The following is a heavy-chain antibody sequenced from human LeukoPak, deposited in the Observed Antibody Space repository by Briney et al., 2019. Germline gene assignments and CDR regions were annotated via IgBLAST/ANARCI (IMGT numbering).Heavy chain of an antibody. CDR2: IYYSGST. V-gene: IGHV4-59*08. CDR1: GGSFSGYY. CDR3: ARVSDTAMAFDY. Sequence: KPSETLSLTCAVYGGSFSGYYWSWIRQPPGKGLEWIGYIYYSGSTNYNPSLKSRVTISVDTSKNQFSLKLSSVTAADTAVYYCARVSDTAMAFDYWGQGTLVTVSS. D-gene: IGHD5-18*01. J-gene: IGHJ4*02.